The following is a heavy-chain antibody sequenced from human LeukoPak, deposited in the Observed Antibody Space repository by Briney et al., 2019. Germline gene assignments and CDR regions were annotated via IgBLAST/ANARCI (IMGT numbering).Heavy chain of an antibody. V-gene: IGHV3-48*01. CDR1: GFTFSSYS. CDR3: AALGAEDAFDI. Sequence: GGSLRLSCAASGFTFSSYSMNWVRQAPGKGLEWVSYISSSGSTIYYADSVKGRFTISRDNSKNTLCLQMNSLRTEDTSMYYCAALGAEDAFDIWGQGTMVTVSS. CDR2: ISSSGSTI. D-gene: IGHD1-26*01. J-gene: IGHJ3*02.